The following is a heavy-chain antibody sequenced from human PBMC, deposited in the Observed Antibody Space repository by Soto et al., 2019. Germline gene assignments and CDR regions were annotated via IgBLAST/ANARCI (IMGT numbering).Heavy chain of an antibody. CDR1: GGSISNNY. CDR2: VYTSGST. Sequence: SETLSLTCTVSGGSISNNYWSWIRQPAGKGLEWIGRVYTSGSTNYNPSLKSRVTMSVDTSKNQFSLKLSSVTAADTAVYYCARGSSGYYYLFDYWCQGTLVTVSS. V-gene: IGHV4-4*07. D-gene: IGHD3-22*01. J-gene: IGHJ4*02. CDR3: ARGSSGYYYLFDY.